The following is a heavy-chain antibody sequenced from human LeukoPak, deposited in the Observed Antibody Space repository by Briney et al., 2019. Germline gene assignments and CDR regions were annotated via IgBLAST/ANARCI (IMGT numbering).Heavy chain of an antibody. CDR1: GFTYSSYD. Sequence: GSLRLSCAVSGFTYSSYDMHWVRQATGRGLEWVSGIGTDGDTYYAGSVKGRFNISRENAKNSLYLQMNSLRGGDTAVYYCARGPRAYKYYSSWYFDYWGQGTLVTVSS. J-gene: IGHJ4*02. CDR2: IGTDGDT. CDR3: ARGPRAYKYYSSWYFDY. V-gene: IGHV3-13*01. D-gene: IGHD6-13*01.